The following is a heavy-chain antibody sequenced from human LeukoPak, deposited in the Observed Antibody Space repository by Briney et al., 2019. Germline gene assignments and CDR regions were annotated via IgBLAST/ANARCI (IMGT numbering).Heavy chain of an antibody. CDR1: GGTFSSYA. J-gene: IGHJ3*02. D-gene: IGHD7-27*01. CDR3: AKGRRGLPRGYAFDI. V-gene: IGHV1-69*04. CDR2: IIPILGIA. Sequence: SVKVSCKASGGTFSSYAISWVRQAPGQGLEWMGRIIPILGIANYAQKFQGRVTITADKSTSTAYMELSSLRSEDTAVYYCAKGRRGLPRGYAFDIWGQGTMVTVSS.